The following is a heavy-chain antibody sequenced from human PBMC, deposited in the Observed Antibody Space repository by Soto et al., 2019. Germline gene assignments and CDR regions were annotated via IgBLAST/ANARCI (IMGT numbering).Heavy chain of an antibody. J-gene: IGHJ4*02. V-gene: IGHV1-69*12. CDR1: GGTFSSYA. D-gene: IGHD3-16*02. CDR2: IIPIFGTA. Sequence: QVQLVQSGAEVKKPGSSVKVSCKASGGTFSSYAISWVRQAPGQGLEWMGGIIPIFGTANYAQKFQGRVTITADESTSTAYMELSSLRSEDTAVYYCARTITHYDYVWGSYRPYYFDYWGQGTLVTVSS. CDR3: ARTITHYDYVWGSYRPYYFDY.